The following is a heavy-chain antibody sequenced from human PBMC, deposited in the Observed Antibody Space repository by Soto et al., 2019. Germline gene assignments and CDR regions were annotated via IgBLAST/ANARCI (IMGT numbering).Heavy chain of an antibody. Sequence: PGGSLRLSCAASGFIVSSNYMSWVRQAPGKGLEWGSVIYSGGSTYYADSVKGRFTISRDNSKNTLYLQMNSLRAEDTAVYYCARVGTNYYYYYGMDVWGQGPTVTVSS. CDR1: GFIVSSNY. V-gene: IGHV3-53*01. CDR2: IYSGGST. CDR3: ARVGTNYYYYYGMDV. J-gene: IGHJ6*02. D-gene: IGHD7-27*01.